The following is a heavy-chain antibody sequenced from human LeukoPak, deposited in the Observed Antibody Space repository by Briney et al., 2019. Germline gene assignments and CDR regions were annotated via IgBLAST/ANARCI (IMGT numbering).Heavy chain of an antibody. CDR2: IYYSGST. V-gene: IGHV4-59*12. CDR3: ARDSYYYGSGRVPLDV. Sequence: PSETLSLTCTVSGGSISSYYWSWIRQPPGKGLEWIGYIYYSGSTNYNPSLRSRVTMSVDTSKNQFSLKLSSVTAADTAVYYCARDSYYYGSGRVPLDVWGKGTTVTISS. J-gene: IGHJ6*04. D-gene: IGHD3-10*01. CDR1: GGSISSYY.